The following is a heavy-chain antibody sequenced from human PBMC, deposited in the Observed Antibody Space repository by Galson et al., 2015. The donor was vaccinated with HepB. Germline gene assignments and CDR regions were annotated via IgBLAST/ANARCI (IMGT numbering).Heavy chain of an antibody. CDR3: AKNIPGEPIDY. Sequence: SLRLSCAASEFTFSSYAMSWVRQAPGKGLEWVSTIGSGVDTYYADSVKGRFTISRDNSKNTLYLQMNSLRAEDTALYYCAKNIPGEPIDYWGQGALVTVSS. D-gene: IGHD3-16*01. CDR2: IGSGVDT. CDR1: EFTFSSYA. J-gene: IGHJ4*02. V-gene: IGHV3-23*01.